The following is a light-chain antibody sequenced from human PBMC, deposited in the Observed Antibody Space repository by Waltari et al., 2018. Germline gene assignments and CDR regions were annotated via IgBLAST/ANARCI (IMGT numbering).Light chain of an antibody. J-gene: IGKJ4*01. CDR1: QSVFNY. V-gene: IGKV3-11*01. CDR3: QQGSVLPLT. Sequence: EIVLTQSPATLSLSAGERATLSCRASQSVFNYFAWYQQKPGQAPRLLIYDTSKRATGIPARFSGSGSGTDFTLTISNLEAEDFALYFCQQGSVLPLTFGGGTKVDIK. CDR2: DTS.